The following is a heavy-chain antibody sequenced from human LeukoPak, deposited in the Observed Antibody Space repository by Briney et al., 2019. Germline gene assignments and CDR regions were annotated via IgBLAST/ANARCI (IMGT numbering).Heavy chain of an antibody. D-gene: IGHD2-15*01. CDR3: ASLGYWGDWGFVDV. Sequence: SQTLSLTCAFSGDSVSSNSAAWNWIRQSPSRGLEWLGRTYYRSKWYNDYAVSVKSRITINPDTSKNQFSLQLNSVTPEDTAVYYCASLGYWGDWGFVDVWGQGTTVTVSS. CDR1: GDSVSSNSAA. J-gene: IGHJ6*02. V-gene: IGHV6-1*01. CDR2: TYYRSKWYN.